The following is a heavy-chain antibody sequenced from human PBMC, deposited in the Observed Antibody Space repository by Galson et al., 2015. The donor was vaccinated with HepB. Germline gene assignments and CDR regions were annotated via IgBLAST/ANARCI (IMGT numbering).Heavy chain of an antibody. D-gene: IGHD6-13*01. CDR2: ISSSSSYT. CDR1: GFTFSDYY. V-gene: IGHV3-11*03. Sequence: SLRLSCAASGFTFSDYYMSWIRQAPGKGLEWVSYISSSSSYTNYADSVKGRFTISRDNAKNSLYLQMNSLKASDTAMYYCARRAPIAAAELDIWGQGTMVTVSS. J-gene: IGHJ3*02. CDR3: ARRAPIAAAELDI.